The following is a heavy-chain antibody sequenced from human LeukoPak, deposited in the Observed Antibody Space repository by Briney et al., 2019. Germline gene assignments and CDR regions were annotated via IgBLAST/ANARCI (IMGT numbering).Heavy chain of an antibody. CDR2: INSDGSST. CDR1: GFTFSSYW. V-gene: IGHV3-74*01. Sequence: PGGSLRLSCAASGFTFSSYWMHWVRQAPGKGLVWVSRINSDGSSTSYADSVKGRFTISRDNAKNTLYLQMNSLRAEDTAVYYCARAKVGMIGLPHWGQGTMVTVSS. J-gene: IGHJ3*01. CDR3: ARAKVGMIGLPH. D-gene: IGHD3-22*01.